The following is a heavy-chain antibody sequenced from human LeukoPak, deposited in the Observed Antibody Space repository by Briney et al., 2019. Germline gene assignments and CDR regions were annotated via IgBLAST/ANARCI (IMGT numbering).Heavy chain of an antibody. CDR3: AKDQVDIVVVVAASGGMDV. V-gene: IGHV3-30*18. J-gene: IGHJ6*02. CDR1: GFTFSSYG. Sequence: PGRSLRLSCAASGFTFSSYGMHWVRQAPGKGLEWVAVISYDGSNKYYADFVKGRFTISRDNSKNTLYLQMNSLRAEDTAVYYCAKDQVDIVVVVAASGGMDVWGQGTTVTVSS. CDR2: ISYDGSNK. D-gene: IGHD2-15*01.